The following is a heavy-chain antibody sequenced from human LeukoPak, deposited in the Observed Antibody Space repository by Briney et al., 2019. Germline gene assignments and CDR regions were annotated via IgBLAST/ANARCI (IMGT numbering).Heavy chain of an antibody. J-gene: IGHJ5*02. V-gene: IGHV3-48*03. CDR1: GFTFSSYE. CDR3: ATRFLEVDDP. D-gene: IGHD3-3*01. CDR2: ISNSGSTI. Sequence: GGSLRLSCATSGFTFSSYEMNWVRQAPGKGLEWVSYISNSGSTIYYADSVKGRFTISRDNAKNSLYLQMNSLRAEDTAFYYCATRFLEVDDPWGQGTLVTVSS.